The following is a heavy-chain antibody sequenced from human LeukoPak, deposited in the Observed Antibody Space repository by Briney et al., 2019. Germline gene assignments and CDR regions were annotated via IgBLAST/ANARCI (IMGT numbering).Heavy chain of an antibody. CDR2: ISWNSGSI. V-gene: IGHV3-9*01. CDR1: GFIFDDYA. J-gene: IGHJ6*02. CDR3: AKEGGYYGMDV. Sequence: GGSLRLSCAASGFIFDDYAMHWVRQAPGKGLEWVSGISWNSGSIGYADSVKGRFTISRDNAKNSLYLQMNSLRAEDTALYYCAKEGGYYGMDVWGQGTTVTVSS. D-gene: IGHD3-16*01.